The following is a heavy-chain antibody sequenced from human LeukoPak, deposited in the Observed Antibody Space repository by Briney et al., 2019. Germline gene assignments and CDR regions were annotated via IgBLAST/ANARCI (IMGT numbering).Heavy chain of an antibody. V-gene: IGHV3-53*01. CDR2: ISNDGDT. D-gene: IGHD6-19*01. CDR1: GFTVSSNY. Sequence: SGGSLRLSCAASGFTVSSNYMSWVRQGPGKGLEFVSVISNDGDTYYADSVKGRFTISRDTSKNTVSLQMNSLRAEDTAVYYCAGDKTTGGWYEFDYWGQGTLVTVSS. J-gene: IGHJ4*02. CDR3: AGDKTTGGWYEFDY.